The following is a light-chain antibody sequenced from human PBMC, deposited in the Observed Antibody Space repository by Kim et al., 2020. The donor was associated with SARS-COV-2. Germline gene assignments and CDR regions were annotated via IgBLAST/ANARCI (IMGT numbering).Light chain of an antibody. CDR2: RNN. Sequence: QSVLTQPPSASGTPGQRVTISCSGSRSNVGSNYVYWYQQLPGTAPKLLIYRNNQRPSGVPDRFSGSKSGTSASLAIGGLRSEDEADYYCAAWDDNLRVVFGGGTQLTVL. J-gene: IGLJ2*01. CDR3: AAWDDNLRVV. CDR1: RSNVGSNY. V-gene: IGLV1-47*01.